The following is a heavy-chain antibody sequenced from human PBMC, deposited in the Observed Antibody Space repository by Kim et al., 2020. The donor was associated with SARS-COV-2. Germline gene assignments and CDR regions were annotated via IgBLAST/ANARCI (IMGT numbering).Heavy chain of an antibody. CDR1: GFTFTSSA. CDR3: AAGCHSSSWQRLYYYYYGMDV. J-gene: IGHJ6*02. Sequence: SVKVSCKASGFTFTSSAVKWVRQARGQRLEWIGWIVVGSGNTNYAQKFQERVTITRDMSTSTAYMELSSLRSEDTAVYYCAAGCHSSSWQRLYYYYYGMDVWGQGTAVTVPS. CDR2: IVVGSGNT. D-gene: IGHD6-13*01. V-gene: IGHV1-58*01.